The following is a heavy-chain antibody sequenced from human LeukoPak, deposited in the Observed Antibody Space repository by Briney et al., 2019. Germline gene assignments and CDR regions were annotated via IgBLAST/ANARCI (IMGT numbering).Heavy chain of an antibody. Sequence: ASVKVSCKASGYTFTSYDINWVRQATGQGLEWMGWMNPNSGNTGYAQKFQGRVTMTRNTSISTAYMELSSLRSEDTAVYYCARVHRITMVRGVIITPSIYYFDYWGQGTLVTVSS. CDR1: GYTFTSYD. J-gene: IGHJ4*02. D-gene: IGHD3-10*01. V-gene: IGHV1-8*01. CDR3: ARVHRITMVRGVIITPSIYYFDY. CDR2: MNPNSGNT.